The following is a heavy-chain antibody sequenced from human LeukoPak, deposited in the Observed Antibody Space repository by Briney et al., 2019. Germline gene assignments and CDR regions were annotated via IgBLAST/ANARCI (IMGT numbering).Heavy chain of an antibody. Sequence: SETLSLTCTVSGGSISSHYWSWIRQPPGKGLEWIGYIYYDGSTKYNPSLKSRITISVDTSKNQFSLKLSSVTAADTAVYYCARGGDWFDSWGQGTLVTVSA. D-gene: IGHD1-26*01. CDR3: ARGGDWFDS. CDR1: GGSISSHY. V-gene: IGHV4-59*11. CDR2: IYYDGST. J-gene: IGHJ5*01.